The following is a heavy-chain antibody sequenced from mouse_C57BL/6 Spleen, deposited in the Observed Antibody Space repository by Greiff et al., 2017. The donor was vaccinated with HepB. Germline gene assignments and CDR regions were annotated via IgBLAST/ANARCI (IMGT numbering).Heavy chain of an antibody. CDR3: ARNPYYGSSLGGYFDV. Sequence: VQLQQSGAELVKPGASVKISCKASGYAFSSYWMNWVKQRPGKGLEWIGQIYPGDGDTNYNGKFKGKATLTADKSSSTAYMQLSSLTSEDSAVYFCARNPYYGSSLGGYFDVWGTGTTVTVSS. J-gene: IGHJ1*03. CDR2: IYPGDGDT. D-gene: IGHD1-1*01. V-gene: IGHV1-80*01. CDR1: GYAFSSYW.